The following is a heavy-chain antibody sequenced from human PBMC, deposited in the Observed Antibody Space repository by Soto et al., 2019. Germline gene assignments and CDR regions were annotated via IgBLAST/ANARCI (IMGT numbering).Heavy chain of an antibody. V-gene: IGHV3-48*01. D-gene: IGHD3-3*01. J-gene: IGHJ4*02. Sequence: EVQLVESGGGLVQPGGSLRLSCAASGFTFSSYSMNWVRQAPGKGLEWVSYISSSSSTIYYADSVKGRFTISRDNAKNSLYLQMNSLRAEDTAVYYCARDVLAAVGADYDFWSGYWGWGQGTLVTVSS. CDR1: GFTFSSYS. CDR2: ISSSSSTI. CDR3: ARDVLAAVGADYDFWSGYWG.